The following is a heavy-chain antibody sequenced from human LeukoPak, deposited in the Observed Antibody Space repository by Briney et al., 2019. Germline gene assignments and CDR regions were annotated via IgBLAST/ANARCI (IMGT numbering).Heavy chain of an antibody. CDR1: GFTFSSYA. CDR3: AKSLQLWFGELLFLDY. D-gene: IGHD3-10*01. CDR2: ISGSGGST. Sequence: PGGSLRLSCAASGFTFSSYAMSWVRQAPGKGLEWVSAISGSGGSTYYADSVKGRFTISRDNSKNTLYLQMNSLRAEDTAVYYCAKSLQLWFGELLFLDYWGQGTLVTVSS. V-gene: IGHV3-23*01. J-gene: IGHJ4*02.